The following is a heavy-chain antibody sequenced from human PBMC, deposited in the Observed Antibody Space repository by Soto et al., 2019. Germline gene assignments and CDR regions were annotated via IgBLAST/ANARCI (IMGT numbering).Heavy chain of an antibody. D-gene: IGHD1-26*01. CDR2: ISASGYSA. Sequence: PGGSLRLSCAASGLPFSNYAMTWVRQAPGKGLEWVSIISASGYSAYYGGAVKGRFTTSRDNSRSTLYLQMNGLRAEDTAVYYCAKGDLPWDPFDLWGQGTLVTVSS. J-gene: IGHJ4*02. CDR3: AKGDLPWDPFDL. CDR1: GLPFSNYA. V-gene: IGHV3-23*01.